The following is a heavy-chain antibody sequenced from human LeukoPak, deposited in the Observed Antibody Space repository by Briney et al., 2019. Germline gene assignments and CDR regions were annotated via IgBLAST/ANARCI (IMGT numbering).Heavy chain of an antibody. D-gene: IGHD3-16*02. CDR3: ARDGSFTFGGVIVSPGYFDY. J-gene: IGHJ4*02. V-gene: IGHV1-18*01. CDR1: GYTFTSYG. Sequence: ASVKVSCKASGYTFTSYGISWVRQAPGQGLEWMGWISAYNGNTNYAQKLQGRVTMTTDTSTSTAYMELRSLRSDDTAVYYCARDGSFTFGGVIVSPGYFDYWGQGTLVTVSS. CDR2: ISAYNGNT.